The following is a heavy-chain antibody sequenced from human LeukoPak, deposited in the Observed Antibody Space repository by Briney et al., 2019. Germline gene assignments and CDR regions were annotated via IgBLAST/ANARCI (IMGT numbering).Heavy chain of an antibody. CDR2: INPSGGST. CDR1: GYTFTGYY. J-gene: IGHJ4*02. Sequence: ASVKVSCKASGYTFTGYYMHWVRQAPGQGLEWMGIINPSGGSTSYAQKFQGRVTMTRDTSTSTVYMELSSLRSEDTAVYYCASYGSGRYYFDYWGQGTLVTVSS. V-gene: IGHV1-46*01. CDR3: ASYGSGRYYFDY. D-gene: IGHD3-10*01.